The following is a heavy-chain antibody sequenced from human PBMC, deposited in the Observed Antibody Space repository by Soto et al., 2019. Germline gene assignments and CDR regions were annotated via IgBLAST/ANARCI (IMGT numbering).Heavy chain of an antibody. CDR2: VYHTGTA. CDR3: AGLPKRPAEYCSSPTCYNWFDP. V-gene: IGHV4-39*01. J-gene: IGHJ5*02. D-gene: IGHD2-2*01. CDR1: GGSISSWSYY. Sequence: PSETLSLTCTVSGGSISSWSYYWGWIRQPPGKGLEWIGIVYHTGTAYYNPSLKSRVAISAYTSKNQFSLMVTSVTAADTAVYYCAGLPKRPAEYCSSPTCYNWFDPWGQGAVVTVS.